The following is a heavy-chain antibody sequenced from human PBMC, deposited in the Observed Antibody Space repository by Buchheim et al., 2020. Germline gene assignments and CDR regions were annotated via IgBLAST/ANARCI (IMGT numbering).Heavy chain of an antibody. CDR3: ARGSGYYFDF. CDR1: AFTLSSSA. V-gene: IGHV3-23*01. Sequence: EVQLLESGGDLVKPGGSLRISCAASAFTLSSSAMRWVRQAPGKGLEWISTVGRGGTPYYADSVRGRFTISRDNSKNTLSLQMNSLRAEDTAIYYCARGSGYYFDFWGPGTL. J-gene: IGHJ4*02. CDR2: VGRGGTP.